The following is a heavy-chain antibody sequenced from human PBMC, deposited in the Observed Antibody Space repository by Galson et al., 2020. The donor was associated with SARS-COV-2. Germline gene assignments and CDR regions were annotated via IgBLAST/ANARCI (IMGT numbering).Heavy chain of an antibody. J-gene: IGHJ4*02. Sequence: SETLSLTCIVSGDSITRSDYYWGWIRQPPGKGLEWIGSIYYSGSTYYNPSLRSRVTISTDTSKTQFSLKLSSVTAADTAVYYCSRQTAGATPHKDDYWGQGTLVTVSS. V-gene: IGHV4-39*01. CDR1: GDSITRSDYY. D-gene: IGHD1-26*01. CDR2: IYYSGST. CDR3: SRQTAGATPHKDDY.